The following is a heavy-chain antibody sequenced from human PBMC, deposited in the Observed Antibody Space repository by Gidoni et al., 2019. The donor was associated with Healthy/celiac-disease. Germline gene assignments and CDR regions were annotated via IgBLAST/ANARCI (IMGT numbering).Heavy chain of an antibody. V-gene: IGHV4-31*03. CDR3: ARAYCGGSDCYYGGYRRGGSNWFDP. CDR1: GGSISSGGYY. Sequence: QLQLQESGPGLVKPSQTLSLTCTVSGGSISSGGYYWSWIRQHPGKGLEWIGYIYYSGSTYYNPSLKSRVTISVDTSKNQFSLKLSSVTAADTAVYYCARAYCGGSDCYYGGYRRGGSNWFDPWGQGTLVTVSS. D-gene: IGHD2-21*01. J-gene: IGHJ5*02. CDR2: IYYSGST.